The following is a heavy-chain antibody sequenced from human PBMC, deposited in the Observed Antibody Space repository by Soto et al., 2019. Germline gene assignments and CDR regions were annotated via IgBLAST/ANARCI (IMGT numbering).Heavy chain of an antibody. CDR3: ARSGYSYGYGGDWFDP. CDR2: IIPIFGTA. V-gene: IGHV1-69*13. J-gene: IGHJ5*02. Sequence: SVKVSCKASGGTFSSYAISWVRQAPGQGLEWMGGIIPIFGTANYAQKFQGRVTITADESTSTAYMELSSLRSEDTAVYYCARSGYSYGYGGDWFDPWGQGTLVTVSS. CDR1: GGTFSSYA. D-gene: IGHD5-18*01.